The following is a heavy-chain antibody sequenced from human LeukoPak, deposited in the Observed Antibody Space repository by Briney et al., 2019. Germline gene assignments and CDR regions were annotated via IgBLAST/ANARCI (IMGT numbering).Heavy chain of an antibody. J-gene: IGHJ4*02. D-gene: IGHD5-12*01. Sequence: ASVKVSCKASGYTFTSYGISWVRQAPGQGLEWMGWISAYNGNTNYAQKLQDRVTMTTDTSTSTAYMELRSLRSDDTAVYYCARGRASLSPRYYFDYWGQGTLVTVSS. CDR3: ARGRASLSPRYYFDY. CDR1: GYTFTSYG. V-gene: IGHV1-18*01. CDR2: ISAYNGNT.